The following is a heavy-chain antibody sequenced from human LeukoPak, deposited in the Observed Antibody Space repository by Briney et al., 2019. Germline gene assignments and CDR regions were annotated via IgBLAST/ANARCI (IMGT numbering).Heavy chain of an antibody. CDR3: AKDQTYGSGSFFDY. D-gene: IGHD3-10*01. J-gene: IGHJ4*02. CDR1: GFTFSSYG. CDR2: ISYDGSNK. V-gene: IGHV3-30*18. Sequence: GGSLRLSCAASGFTFSSYGMHWVRQAPGKGLEWVAVISYDGSNKYYADSVKGRFTISGDNSKNTLYLQMNSLRAEDTAVYYCAKDQTYGSGSFFDYWGQGTLVTVSS.